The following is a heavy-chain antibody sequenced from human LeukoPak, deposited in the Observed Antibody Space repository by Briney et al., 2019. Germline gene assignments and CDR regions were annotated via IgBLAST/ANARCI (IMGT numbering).Heavy chain of an antibody. Sequence: PSETLSLTCTVSGGSISSGGYYWSWIRQPPGKGLEWIGYIYYSGSTDYNPSLKSRVTISVDTSKNQFSLKLSSVTAADTAVYYCARGPNYPSPSPFDYWGQGTLVTVSS. J-gene: IGHJ4*02. V-gene: IGHV4-61*08. CDR1: GGSISSGGYY. D-gene: IGHD5-24*01. CDR3: ARGPNYPSPSPFDY. CDR2: IYYSGST.